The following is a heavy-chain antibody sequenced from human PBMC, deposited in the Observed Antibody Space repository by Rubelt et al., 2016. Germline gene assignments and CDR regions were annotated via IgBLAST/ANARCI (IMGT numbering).Heavy chain of an antibody. CDR3: ARDRNYYDSSGFSNFDY. Sequence: VRQAPGKGLEWVAVIWSDGSNKYYVDSVKGRFTISRDNSKNTLYLQMNSLRAEDTAVYYCARDRNYYDSSGFSNFDYWGQGTLVTVSS. V-gene: IGHV3-33*01. D-gene: IGHD3-22*01. CDR2: IWSDGSNK. J-gene: IGHJ4*02.